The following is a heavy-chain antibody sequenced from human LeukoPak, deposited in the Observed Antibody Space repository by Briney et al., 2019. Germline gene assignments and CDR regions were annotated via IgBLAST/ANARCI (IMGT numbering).Heavy chain of an antibody. Sequence: GESLKISCQGFGYSFTSYWICWVRQMPGKGMEWMGVIYPGDFRIRYNPSFQGQVTISVDKSINTAYLQWVSLRASDSAMYYCACRDLTSTWSFPWGQGTLVTVSS. V-gene: IGHV5-51*01. CDR2: IYPGDFRI. CDR1: GYSFTSYW. CDR3: ACRDLTSTWSFP. D-gene: IGHD6-13*01. J-gene: IGHJ5*02.